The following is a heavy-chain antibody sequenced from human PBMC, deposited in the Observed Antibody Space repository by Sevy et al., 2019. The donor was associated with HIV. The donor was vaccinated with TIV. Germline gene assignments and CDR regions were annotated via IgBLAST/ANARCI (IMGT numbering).Heavy chain of an antibody. J-gene: IGHJ4*02. CDR1: GFTFGAYA. CDR2: LKSKASGGTL. V-gene: IGHV3-49*04. Sequence: GGSLRLSCAASGFTFGAYAMNWVRQAPGKGLEWVAFLKSKASGGTLHHAGSLQGRFTISRDDSKNIAYLQMNDLTTYDTAGYYCTRLKGDQSGFDYWGPGALVTVSS. CDR3: TRLKGDQSGFDY.